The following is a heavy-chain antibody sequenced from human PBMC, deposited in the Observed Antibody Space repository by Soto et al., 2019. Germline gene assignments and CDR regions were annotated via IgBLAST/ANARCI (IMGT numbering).Heavy chain of an antibody. V-gene: IGHV3-30*18. CDR1: GFTFSSYG. D-gene: IGHD1-26*01. Sequence: SLRLSCAASGFTFSSYGMHWVRQAPGKGLEWVAVISYDGSNKYYADSVKGRFTISRDNSKNTLYLQMNSLRAEDTAVYYCAKDKRQYSVGALGYWGQGTLVTVSS. J-gene: IGHJ4*02. CDR2: ISYDGSNK. CDR3: AKDKRQYSVGALGY.